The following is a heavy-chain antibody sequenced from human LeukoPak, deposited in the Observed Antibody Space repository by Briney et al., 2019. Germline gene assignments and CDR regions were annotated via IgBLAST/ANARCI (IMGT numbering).Heavy chain of an antibody. CDR2: ISYDGDDK. CDR3: AKAWGLIRHTGRYAFDI. J-gene: IGHJ3*02. CDR1: GFSFSSYG. Sequence: GRSLRLSCAASGFSFSSYGMHWVRQAPGKGLEWVAVISYDGDDKYYADFVKGRFTISRDNSKNTMCLQMTSLSGEERAHSYCAKAWGLIRHTGRYAFDIWGQGTMVTVSS. V-gene: IGHV3-30*18. D-gene: IGHD3-16*01.